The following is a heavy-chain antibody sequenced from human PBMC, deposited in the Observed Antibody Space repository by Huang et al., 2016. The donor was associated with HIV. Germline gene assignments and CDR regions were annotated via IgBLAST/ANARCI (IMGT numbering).Heavy chain of an antibody. CDR3: ARFGSYYYGSGSYLDAFDI. Sequence: EVQLMESGGGLVQPGGSLRLSCAASGFTFSTSNMDWVRQAPGKGLEWVSYIAISSGSINYADSVKGRFTISRDNAKNSLYLQMNSLRAEDTAVYYCARFGSYYYGSGSYLDAFDIWGQGTMVTVSS. J-gene: IGHJ3*02. CDR2: IAISSGSI. D-gene: IGHD3-10*01. CDR1: GFTFSTSN. V-gene: IGHV3-48*01.